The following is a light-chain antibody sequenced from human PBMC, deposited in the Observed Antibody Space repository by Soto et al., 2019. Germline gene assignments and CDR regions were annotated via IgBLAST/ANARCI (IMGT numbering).Light chain of an antibody. J-gene: IGKJ2*01. CDR2: DAS. V-gene: IGKV3-11*01. CDR3: KQRSDWPRT. Sequence: ETVLTQSPATLSLSPGERATLSCRASQSVSSSLAWYQQKPGQAPRLLIYDASNRATGIPARFSGSGSGTDFTLTISSLEPEDFAVYYCKQRSDWPRTFGQGTKLEIK. CDR1: QSVSSS.